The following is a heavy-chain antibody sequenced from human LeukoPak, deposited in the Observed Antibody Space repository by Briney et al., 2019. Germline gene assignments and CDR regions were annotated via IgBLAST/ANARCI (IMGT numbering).Heavy chain of an antibody. Sequence: GGSLRLSCAASGFTFSSYAMSWVRQAPGKGLEWVAAISGSGGSTYYADSVKGRFTISRDNSKNTLYLKRNSLRAEDTAVYYCAKDEKGTGTVYYFDYWGRGTLVTVSS. CDR1: GFTFSSYA. CDR3: AKDEKGTGTVYYFDY. CDR2: ISGSGGST. V-gene: IGHV3-23*01. J-gene: IGHJ4*02. D-gene: IGHD3-10*01.